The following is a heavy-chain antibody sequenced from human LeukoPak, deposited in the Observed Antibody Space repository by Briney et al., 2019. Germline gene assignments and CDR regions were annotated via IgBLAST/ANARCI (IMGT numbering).Heavy chain of an antibody. Sequence: PGGSLRLSCAASGFTFDDYAMHWVRQAPGKGLEWVSGISWNSGSIGYADSVKGRFTISRDNAKNSLYLQMNSLRAEDTAVYYCAREGGYSGYDCFFDYWGQGTLVTVSS. J-gene: IGHJ4*02. D-gene: IGHD5-12*01. CDR1: GFTFDDYA. CDR3: AREGGYSGYDCFFDY. CDR2: ISWNSGSI. V-gene: IGHV3-9*01.